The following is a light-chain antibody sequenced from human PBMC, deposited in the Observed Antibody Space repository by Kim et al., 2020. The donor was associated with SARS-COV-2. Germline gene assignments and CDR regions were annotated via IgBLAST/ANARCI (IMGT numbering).Light chain of an antibody. CDR2: AAS. CDR1: QPINSW. J-gene: IGKJ4*01. CDR3: QQASNFPLT. V-gene: IGKV1-12*01. Sequence: DIQMTQSPSSVSASVGDRVTITCRASQPINSWLAWYQQKPGKAPNLLIYAASTLHSGVPSRFSGSGSGTVFTLNITSLRPEDFATYYCQQASNFPLTFGGGTKVDIK.